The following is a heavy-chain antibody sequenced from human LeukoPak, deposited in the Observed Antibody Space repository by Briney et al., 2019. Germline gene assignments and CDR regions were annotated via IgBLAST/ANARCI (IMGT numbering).Heavy chain of an antibody. J-gene: IGHJ4*02. D-gene: IGHD1-1*01. Sequence: ASVKVSCKASGYTFTSYFMHWVREAPGQGLEWMGIINPTGGSTTYAQKFQGRVTMTRDTSTSTVYMELSSLRSEDTAVFYCARVSHNGSDYWGQGTLVTVSS. V-gene: IGHV1-46*01. CDR2: INPTGGST. CDR3: ARVSHNGSDY. CDR1: GYTFTSYF.